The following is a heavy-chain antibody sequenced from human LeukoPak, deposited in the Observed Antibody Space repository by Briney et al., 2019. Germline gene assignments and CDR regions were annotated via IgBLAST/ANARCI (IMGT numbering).Heavy chain of an antibody. D-gene: IGHD6-13*01. CDR3: AKVFISSRSTDAFDI. V-gene: IGHV3-30*18. CDR2: ISYDGSNK. J-gene: IGHJ3*02. Sequence: GGSLRLSCGASGFTFRRHDMNWVRQAPGKGLEWVAVISYDGSNKYYADSVKGRFTISRDNSKDTLYLQMNSLRTQDTAVYYCAKVFISSRSTDAFDIWGQGTMVTVSS. CDR1: GFTFRRHD.